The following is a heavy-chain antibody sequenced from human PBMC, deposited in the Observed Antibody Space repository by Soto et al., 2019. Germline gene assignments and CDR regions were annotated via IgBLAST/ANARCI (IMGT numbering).Heavy chain of an antibody. CDR2: ISGSGGST. D-gene: IGHD2-21*02. J-gene: IGHJ3*02. CDR1: GFTFSSYS. V-gene: IGHV3-23*01. CDR3: AKDYFESVVTAPDAFDI. Sequence: EVQLLDSGGGLVHPGGSLRLSCAASGFTFSSYSMSWVRQAPGKWLEWVSAISGSGGSTYYADSVKGRFTISRDNSKNTLYLQMNSLRAEDTAVYYCAKDYFESVVTAPDAFDIWGQGTIVTVSS.